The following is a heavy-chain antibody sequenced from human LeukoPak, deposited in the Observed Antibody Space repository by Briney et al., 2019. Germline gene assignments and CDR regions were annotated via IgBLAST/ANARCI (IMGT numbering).Heavy chain of an antibody. CDR3: ARGSFYSDSSTYYALWL. D-gene: IGHD3-22*01. Sequence: SETLSLTCTVSGGSISSYYWSWIRQPAGKGLEWIGRIYTSGSTNYNPSLKSRVTMSVDTSKNQFSLKLSSVTAADTAVYYCARGSFYSDSSTYYALWLWGQGTLVTVSS. J-gene: IGHJ4*02. V-gene: IGHV4-4*07. CDR2: IYTSGST. CDR1: GGSISSYY.